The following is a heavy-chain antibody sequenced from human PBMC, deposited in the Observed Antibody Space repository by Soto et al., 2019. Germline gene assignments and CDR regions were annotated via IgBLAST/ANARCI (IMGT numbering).Heavy chain of an antibody. CDR3: ASHYDMWSGYLSPVDY. V-gene: IGHV3-11*01. CDR1: GYTFSDYY. Sequence: PGGSLRLSCAASGYTFSDYYMSRIRQAPGKGLEWISYIDTSGTKIYYADSVKGRFTITRDNAKNSLYLEMNSLRDEDTAVYYCASHYDMWSGYLSPVDYWGRGTLVTVSS. J-gene: IGHJ4*02. CDR2: IDTSGTKI. D-gene: IGHD3-3*01.